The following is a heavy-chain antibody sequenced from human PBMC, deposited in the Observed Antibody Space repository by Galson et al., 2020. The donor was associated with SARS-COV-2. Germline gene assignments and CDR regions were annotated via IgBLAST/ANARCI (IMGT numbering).Heavy chain of an antibody. D-gene: IGHD1-1*01. Sequence: ASETLSLTCIVSGVSISTRNYYWGWIRQPPGKGLEWIGSIYFTGSTDYNPSLKSRVTISVDTSKNRFSLKLSSVSAADTAVYYSAKSDNYYYFDQWGQGNLVTVSP. CDR1: GVSISTRNYY. V-gene: IGHV4-39*01. CDR2: IYFTGST. CDR3: AKSDNYYYFDQ. J-gene: IGHJ4*02.